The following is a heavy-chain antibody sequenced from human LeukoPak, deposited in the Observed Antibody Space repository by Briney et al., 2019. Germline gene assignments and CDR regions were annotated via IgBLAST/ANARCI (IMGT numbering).Heavy chain of an antibody. D-gene: IGHD3-3*01. V-gene: IGHV4-59*08. J-gene: IGHJ4*02. CDR2: IYYSGNT. Sequence: SETLSLTCTVSGGSISRYYWSWIRQPPEKGLEWIGHIYYSGNTKYHPSLKSRVTISVDTSKNQFSLKLTSVTAADTAVYYCARQTGVGLFILPGGQGTLVTVSS. CDR1: GGSISRYY. CDR3: ARQTGVGLFILP.